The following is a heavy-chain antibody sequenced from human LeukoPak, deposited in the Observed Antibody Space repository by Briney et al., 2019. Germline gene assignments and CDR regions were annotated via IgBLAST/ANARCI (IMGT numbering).Heavy chain of an antibody. CDR1: GFTFDDYG. Sequence: GGSLRLSCAASGFTFDDYGMSWVRQAPGKGLDWVSGINWNGGSTGYADSVKGRFTISRDNAKNSLYLQMNSLRAEDTALYYCARELGENVDTAMVPNYFDYWGQGTLVTVSS. D-gene: IGHD5-18*01. V-gene: IGHV3-20*04. J-gene: IGHJ4*02. CDR3: ARELGENVDTAMVPNYFDY. CDR2: INWNGGST.